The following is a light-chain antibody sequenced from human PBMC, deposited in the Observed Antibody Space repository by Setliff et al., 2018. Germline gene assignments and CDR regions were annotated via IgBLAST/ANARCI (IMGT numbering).Light chain of an antibody. CDR1: SSDVGSYNL. CDR3: LSYTSETTHAL. Sequence: QSVLTQPASVSGSPGQSITISCTGTSSDVGSYNLVSWYQQHPGKAPKLMIYEVTKRPSGVSDRFSGSKSGNTASLTISGLQAEDEADYYCLSYTSETTHALFAGGTKVTVL. CDR2: EVT. J-gene: IGLJ2*01. V-gene: IGLV2-14*02.